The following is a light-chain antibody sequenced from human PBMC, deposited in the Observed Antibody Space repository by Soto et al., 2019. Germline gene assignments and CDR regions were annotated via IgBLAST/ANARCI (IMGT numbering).Light chain of an antibody. Sequence: EIELTQSPGTLSLSPGERATLSCRASQSVSSIYLAWYQQKPGQAPRLLIYDASKRATGIPARFSGSGSGTNFTLTISSLEPEDVAVYYCQQRRSWQVTFGQGTRLEI. CDR1: QSVSSIY. CDR3: QQRRSWQVT. V-gene: IGKV3D-20*02. J-gene: IGKJ5*01. CDR2: DAS.